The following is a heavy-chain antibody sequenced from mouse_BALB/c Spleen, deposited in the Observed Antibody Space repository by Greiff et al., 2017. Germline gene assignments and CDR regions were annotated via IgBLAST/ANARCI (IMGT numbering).Heavy chain of an antibody. V-gene: IGHV2-6-7*01. Sequence: QVQLQESGPGLVAPSQSLSITCTVSGFSLTGYGVNWVRQPPGKGLEWLGMIWGDGSTDYNSALKSRLSISKDNSKGQVFLKMNSLQTDDTARYYCARTEEIYDYDTGWAYWGQGTLVTVSA. CDR1: GFSLTGYG. J-gene: IGHJ3*01. CDR2: IWGDGST. D-gene: IGHD2-4*01. CDR3: ARTEEIYDYDTGWAY.